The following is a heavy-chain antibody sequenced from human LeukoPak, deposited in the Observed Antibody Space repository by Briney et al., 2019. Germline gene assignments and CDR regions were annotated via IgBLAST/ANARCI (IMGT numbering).Heavy chain of an antibody. V-gene: IGHV4-59*01. CDR1: GGSISSYY. CDR2: IYYSGST. Sequence: PSETLSLTCTVSGGSISSYYWSWIRQPPGKGLEWFGYIYYSGSTNYNPSLKSRVTISVDTSKNQFSLKLSSVTAADTAVYYCARDRYSVSYWGQGTLVTVSS. J-gene: IGHJ4*02. D-gene: IGHD1-14*01. CDR3: ARDRYSVSY.